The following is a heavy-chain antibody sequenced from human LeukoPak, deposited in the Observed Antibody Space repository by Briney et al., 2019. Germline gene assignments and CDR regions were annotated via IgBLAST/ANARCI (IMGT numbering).Heavy chain of an antibody. CDR3: ARSRGPGGHWFDP. J-gene: IGHJ5*02. CDR1: GFTFSSYA. V-gene: IGHV3-23*01. CDR2: LGDNT. Sequence: GGSLRLSCAASGFTFSSYALSWVRQAPGKGLQWVSTLGDNTYYADSMRGRFSISGDSSEHTLYLQMNSLRAEDTAVYFCARSRGPGGHWFDPWGQGTLVTVSS. D-gene: IGHD3-10*01.